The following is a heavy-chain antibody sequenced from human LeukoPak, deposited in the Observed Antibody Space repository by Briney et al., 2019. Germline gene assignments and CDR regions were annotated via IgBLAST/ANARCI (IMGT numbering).Heavy chain of an antibody. D-gene: IGHD6-6*01. CDR2: SRNKANSYTT. CDR3: ASLYSTSGY. V-gene: IGHV3-72*01. Sequence: GGSLRLSCGASGFTFSDFYMDWVRQAPGKGLEWVGRSRNKANSYTTEYAASVKGRFTISRDVSKNSLYLQMNSLKTEDTAVYYYASLYSTSGYWGQGTLVTVSS. J-gene: IGHJ4*02. CDR1: GFTFSDFY.